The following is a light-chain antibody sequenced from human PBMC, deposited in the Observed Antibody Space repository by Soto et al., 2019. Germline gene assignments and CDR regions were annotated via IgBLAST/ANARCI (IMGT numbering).Light chain of an antibody. CDR2: GAS. Sequence: EIVLTQSPGTLSLSPGERATLSCRASQSVSSYLAWYQQKPGQAPRLLIYGASRRATGIPDRFSGSGSGSDFTLTISRLEPEDFAVYYCQQYGSSGTFGQGTKVDIK. CDR1: QSVSSY. CDR3: QQYGSSGT. J-gene: IGKJ1*01. V-gene: IGKV3-20*01.